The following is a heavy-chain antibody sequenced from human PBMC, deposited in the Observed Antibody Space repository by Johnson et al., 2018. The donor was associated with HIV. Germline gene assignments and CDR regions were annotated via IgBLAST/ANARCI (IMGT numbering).Heavy chain of an antibody. CDR3: AKAFEYSSSSMAFDI. D-gene: IGHD6-6*01. J-gene: IGHJ3*02. Sequence: QVQLVESGGGVVQPGGSLRLSCAASGFTFSSYGMHWVRQAPGKGLEWVAFRRYDGSNKYYADSVKGRFTISRDNSKNTLYLQMNSLRAEDTAVYYCAKAFEYSSSSMAFDIWGQGTMVTVSS. V-gene: IGHV3-30*02. CDR2: RRYDGSNK. CDR1: GFTFSSYG.